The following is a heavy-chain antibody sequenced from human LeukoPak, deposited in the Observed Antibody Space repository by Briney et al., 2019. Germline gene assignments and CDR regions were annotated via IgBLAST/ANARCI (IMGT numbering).Heavy chain of an antibody. CDR2: IYYSGST. Sequence: SETLSLTCTVSGGSISSSSYYWGWIRQPPGKGLEWIGSIYYSGSTYYNPSLKSRVTISVDTSKNQFSLKLSSVTAADTAVYYCARVNCTAKLFDYWGQGTLVTVSS. V-gene: IGHV4-39*07. CDR1: GGSISSSSYY. CDR3: ARVNCTAKLFDY. J-gene: IGHJ4*02. D-gene: IGHD1-20*01.